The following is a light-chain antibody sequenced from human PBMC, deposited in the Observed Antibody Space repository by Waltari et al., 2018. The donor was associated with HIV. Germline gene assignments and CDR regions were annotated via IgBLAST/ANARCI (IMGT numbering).Light chain of an antibody. CDR1: QSVLSSSNKKNF. Sequence: DIVMTQSPDSLAVSLAARATIHCKYSQSVLSSSNKKNFLAWYQQKPGQSPKLLIFWASTRESGVPDRFSGSGSGTDFTLTISSLEAEDVAVYYCQQYYDTPPTFGQGTKVEIK. CDR2: WAS. J-gene: IGKJ1*01. CDR3: QQYYDTPPT. V-gene: IGKV4-1*01.